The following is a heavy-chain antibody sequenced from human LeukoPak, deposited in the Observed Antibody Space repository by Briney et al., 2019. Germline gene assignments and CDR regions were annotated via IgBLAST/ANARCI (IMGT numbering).Heavy chain of an antibody. J-gene: IGHJ4*02. D-gene: IGHD2-2*01. CDR3: ARGPGSLVPAATSALGY. V-gene: IGHV4-34*01. Sequence: PSETLSLTCAVYGGSFSGYYWSWIRQPPGKGLEWIGEINHSGSTNYNPSLKSRVTISVDTSKNQFSLKLSSVTAADTAVYYCARGPGSLVPAATSALGYWGQGTLVTVSS. CDR2: INHSGST. CDR1: GGSFSGYY.